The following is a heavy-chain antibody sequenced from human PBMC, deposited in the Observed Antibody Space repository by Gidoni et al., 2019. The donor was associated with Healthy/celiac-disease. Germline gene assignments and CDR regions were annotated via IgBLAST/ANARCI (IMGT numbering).Heavy chain of an antibody. Sequence: EVQLVESGGGWVKPGRSLRRSGTAAGFTCGDYAMSWFRQAPGKGLGWVGFIRSKAYGGTTEYAASVKGRFTISRDDSKSIAYLQMNSLKTEDTAVYYCTRDRLGYSSGWADYWGQGTLVTVSS. D-gene: IGHD6-19*01. CDR1: GFTCGDYA. CDR2: IRSKAYGGTT. J-gene: IGHJ4*02. V-gene: IGHV3-49*05. CDR3: TRDRLGYSSGWADY.